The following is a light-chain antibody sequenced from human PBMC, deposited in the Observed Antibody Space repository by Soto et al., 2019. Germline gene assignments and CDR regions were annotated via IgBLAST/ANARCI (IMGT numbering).Light chain of an antibody. CDR3: QRYNSWPTIT. CDR1: ESVSRN. J-gene: IGKJ5*01. CDR2: DAS. V-gene: IGKV3-15*01. Sequence: EVVMTQGPATLSVSPGERATISCRASESVSRNLAWYQQKPAQAPRLLIYDASTRANGIPDRFCGGSSGAELTLTISSLQSADFVVYYCQRYNSWPTITFGQGTRLEIK.